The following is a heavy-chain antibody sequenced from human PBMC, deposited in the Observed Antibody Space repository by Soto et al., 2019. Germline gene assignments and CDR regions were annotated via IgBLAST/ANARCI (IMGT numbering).Heavy chain of an antibody. Sequence: GASVKVSCKAPGDTFTSYYLNWVRQAPGQGLEWMGWISAYNGNTNYAQKLQGRVTMTTDTSTSTAYMELRSLRSDDTAVYYCARRSPGDYYYGMDVWGQGTTVTVSS. CDR1: GDTFTSYY. CDR3: ARRSPGDYYYGMDV. CDR2: ISAYNGNT. J-gene: IGHJ6*02. D-gene: IGHD3-10*01. V-gene: IGHV1-18*04.